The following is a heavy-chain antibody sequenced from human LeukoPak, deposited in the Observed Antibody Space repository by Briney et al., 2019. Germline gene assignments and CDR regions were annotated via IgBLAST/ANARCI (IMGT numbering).Heavy chain of an antibody. J-gene: IGHJ4*02. CDR3: AKGVVVAPDVTPFDY. CDR2: ISGRGASK. D-gene: IGHD2-2*01. CDR1: GLTFNNYA. V-gene: IGHV3-23*01. Sequence: GGSLRLSCAVSGLTFNNYAMSWVRRAPGKVLEWVSGISGRGASKYYADSVKGRVTISRDNSKNTLYLQMNSLRAEDTAVYYCAKGVVVAPDVTPFDYWGQGTLVTVSS.